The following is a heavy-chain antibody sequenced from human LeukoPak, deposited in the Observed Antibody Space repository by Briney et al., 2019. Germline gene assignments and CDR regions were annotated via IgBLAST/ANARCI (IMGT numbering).Heavy chain of an antibody. J-gene: IGHJ4*02. D-gene: IGHD5-18*01. V-gene: IGHV3-48*04. CDR1: GFTFSSYS. Sequence: GGSLRLSCAASGFTFSSYSMNWDRQAPGKGLEWVSYISSSSSTIYYADSVKGRFTISRDNAKNSLYLQMNSLRAEDTAVYYCARGLLPVDTAMVTFDYWGQGTLVTVSS. CDR2: ISSSSSTI. CDR3: ARGLLPVDTAMVTFDY.